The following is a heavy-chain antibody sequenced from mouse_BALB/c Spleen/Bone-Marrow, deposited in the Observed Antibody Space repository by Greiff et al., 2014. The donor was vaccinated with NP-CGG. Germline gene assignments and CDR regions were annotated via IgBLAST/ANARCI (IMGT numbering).Heavy chain of an antibody. J-gene: IGHJ3*01. D-gene: IGHD1-1*01. V-gene: IGHV14-3*02. CDR3: ASYYYGSSSFAY. Sequence: VQLKDSGAELLKPGASVKVSCTASGFYIKNTYMHWVKQRPEQGLEWIGRIDPANGNTKYDPKFQGKATITADTSSNTAYLQLSSLTSEDTAVYYCASYYYGSSSFAYWGQGTLVTVSA. CDR1: GFYIKNTY. CDR2: IDPANGNT.